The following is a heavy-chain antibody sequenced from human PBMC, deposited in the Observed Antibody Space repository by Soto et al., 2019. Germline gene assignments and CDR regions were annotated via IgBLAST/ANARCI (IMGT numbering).Heavy chain of an antibody. CDR1: GFTFSSYW. J-gene: IGHJ4*02. CDR3: ARDRGYVTPFDY. V-gene: IGHV3-74*03. D-gene: IGHD5-12*01. CDR2: INNDGSSA. Sequence: EVQLVESGGGLVQPGGSLRLSCAASGFTFSSYWIHWVRQAPGKGPVWVSRINNDGSSAKYADSVKGRFTISRDNAKNTLYLQMNSLRAEDTAVYYCARDRGYVTPFDYWGQGTLVTVSS.